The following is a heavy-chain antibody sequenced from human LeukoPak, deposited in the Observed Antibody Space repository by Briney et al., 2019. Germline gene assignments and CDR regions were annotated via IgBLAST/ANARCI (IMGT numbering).Heavy chain of an antibody. CDR2: ISSSSSYI. J-gene: IGHJ4*02. CDR3: ARGTMFPYYFDY. Sequence: GGSLRLSCAASGFTFSSYSMNWVRQAPGKGLEWVSSISSSSSYIYYADSLKGRFTISRDNAKNSLYLQMNSLRAEDTAVYYCARGTMFPYYFDYWGQGTLVTVSS. D-gene: IGHD3-10*02. V-gene: IGHV3-21*01. CDR1: GFTFSSYS.